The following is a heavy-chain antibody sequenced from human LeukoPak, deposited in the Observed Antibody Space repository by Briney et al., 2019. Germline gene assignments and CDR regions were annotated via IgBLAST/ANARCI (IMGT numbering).Heavy chain of an antibody. Sequence: GGSLRLSCAASGFTFHDYAMHWVRQAPGKGLEWVAVISYAGSNEHYADSVKGRFTISRDNSKNTLFLQMNSLRAEDTAVYYCARGDFRWEMATTIAFDIWGQGTMVTVSS. CDR3: ARGDFRWEMATTIAFDI. V-gene: IGHV3-30*04. D-gene: IGHD5-24*01. J-gene: IGHJ3*02. CDR1: GFTFHDYA. CDR2: ISYAGSNE.